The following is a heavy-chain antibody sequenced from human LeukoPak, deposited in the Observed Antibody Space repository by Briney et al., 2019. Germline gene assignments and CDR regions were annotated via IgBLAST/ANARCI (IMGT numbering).Heavy chain of an antibody. J-gene: IGHJ4*02. V-gene: IGHV3-48*03. Sequence: GGSLRLSCAASGFTFSIYEMNWVRQAPGKGLEWVSCISSSGGTMYYADSVKGRFTISRDNAEKSLYLQMSSLRAEDTAVYYCARYCSSSKCLLYWGQGTLVTVSS. CDR3: ARYCSSSKCLLY. CDR2: ISSSGGTM. CDR1: GFTFSIYE. D-gene: IGHD2-2*01.